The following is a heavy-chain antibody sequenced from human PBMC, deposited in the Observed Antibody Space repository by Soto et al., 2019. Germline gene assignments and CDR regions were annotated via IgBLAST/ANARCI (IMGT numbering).Heavy chain of an antibody. CDR2: ISSNGGST. J-gene: IGHJ4*02. D-gene: IGHD5-18*01. CDR3: VKGDTDMATPYFDY. V-gene: IGHV3-64D*06. Sequence: GGSLRLSCSASGFTFSSYAMHWVRQAPGKGLEYVSAISSNGGSTYYADSVKGRFTISRDNSKNTLYLQMSSLRAEDTAVYYCVKGDTDMATPYFDYWGQGTLVTVSS. CDR1: GFTFSSYA.